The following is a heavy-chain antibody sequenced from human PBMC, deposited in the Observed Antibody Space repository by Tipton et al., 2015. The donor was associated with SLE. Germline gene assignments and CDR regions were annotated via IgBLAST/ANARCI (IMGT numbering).Heavy chain of an antibody. V-gene: IGHV3-7*03. CDR1: GFTFSSYW. CDR3: ARSRLTGDFDY. CDR2: IKQDGSEK. J-gene: IGHJ4*02. Sequence: GSLRLSCAASGFTFSSYWMSWVRQAPGKGLEWVANIKQDGSEKYYVDSVKGRFTISRDNAKNSLYVQMNSLRAEDTAVYYCARSRLTGDFDYWGQGTLVTVSS. D-gene: IGHD7-27*01.